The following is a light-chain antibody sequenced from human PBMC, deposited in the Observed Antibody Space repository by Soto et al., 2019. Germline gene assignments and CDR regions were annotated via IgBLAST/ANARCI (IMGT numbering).Light chain of an antibody. V-gene: IGKV3-20*01. CDR1: ETVPSSY. CDR3: QQYGNSPLT. J-gene: IGKJ4*01. Sequence: EIVLTQSPATLSLSAGERATLSCRASETVPSSYLAWFQQRPSQAPRLLIYVASNRATGVPDRFSGSGSGADFSLTINGLEPEDFAVYICQQYGNSPLTFGGGTRVEIK. CDR2: VAS.